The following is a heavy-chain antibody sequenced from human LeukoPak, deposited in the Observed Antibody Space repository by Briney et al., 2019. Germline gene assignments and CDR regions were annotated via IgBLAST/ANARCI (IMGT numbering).Heavy chain of an antibody. V-gene: IGHV4-34*01. J-gene: IGHJ4*02. CDR3: ARGITIFGVVLDY. D-gene: IGHD3-3*01. CDR1: GGSFSGYY. CDR2: INHSGST. Sequence: SETLSLTCAVYGGSFSGYYWSWIRQPPGKGLEWIGEINHSGSTNYNPSLMSRVTISVDTSKNQCSLKLSSVTAADTAVYYCARGITIFGVVLDYWGQGTLVTVSS.